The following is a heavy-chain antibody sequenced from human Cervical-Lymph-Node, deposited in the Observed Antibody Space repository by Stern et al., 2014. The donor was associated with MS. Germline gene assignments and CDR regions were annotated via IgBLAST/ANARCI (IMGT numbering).Heavy chain of an antibody. CDR3: ARSGQWLAFDY. D-gene: IGHD6-19*01. J-gene: IGHJ4*02. CDR2: ISSSSSYI. CDR1: GFTFSSYS. V-gene: IGHV3-21*01. Sequence: EVQLVESGGGLVKPGGSLRLSCAASGFTFSSYSMNWVRQAPWKGLEWVSSISSSSSYIYYADSVKGRFTISRDNAKNSLYLQMNSLRAEDTAVYYCARSGQWLAFDYWGQGTLVTVSS.